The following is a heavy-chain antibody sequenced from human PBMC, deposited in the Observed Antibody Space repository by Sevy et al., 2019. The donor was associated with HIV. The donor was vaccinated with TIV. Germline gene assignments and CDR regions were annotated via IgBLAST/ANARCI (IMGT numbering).Heavy chain of an antibody. J-gene: IGHJ3*01. CDR3: ARGAYDV. Sequence: GGSLRLSCAASGFTFSTYEMNWVRQAPGKGLDWVSYISSSGRITSYADSVKGRFTISRDNAKNEVFLQMNSLRAEDTGVYYCARGAYDVWGQGTTVTVSS. V-gene: IGHV3-48*03. CDR2: ISSSGRIT. CDR1: GFTFSTYE.